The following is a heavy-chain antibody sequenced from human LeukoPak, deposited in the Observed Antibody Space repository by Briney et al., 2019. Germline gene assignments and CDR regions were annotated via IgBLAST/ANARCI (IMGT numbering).Heavy chain of an antibody. Sequence: GGTLRLSCAASGFTFSSYGMSWVRQAPGKGLEWVSAISGSGGSTYSADSVKGRFTISRDNSKNTLYLQMNSLRAEDTAGYYCAKDPDYYGSGDNWFDPWGQGTLVTVSS. J-gene: IGHJ5*02. CDR2: ISGSGGST. CDR1: GFTFSSYG. D-gene: IGHD3-10*01. CDR3: AKDPDYYGSGDNWFDP. V-gene: IGHV3-23*01.